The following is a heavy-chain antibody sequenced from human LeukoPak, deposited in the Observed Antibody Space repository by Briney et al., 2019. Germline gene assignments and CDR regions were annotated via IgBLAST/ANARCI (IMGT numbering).Heavy chain of an antibody. CDR2: IYPYDSDT. V-gene: IGHV5-51*01. J-gene: IGHJ4*02. CDR3: ARHIGYSAWNPDY. D-gene: IGHD5-12*01. CDR1: GYSFTSYW. Sequence: GESLKISCKASGYSFTSYWIGWVRQMPGKGLEWMGIIYPYDSDTRYSPSCQGQVTISADKSISTAYLQWSNLKASDTAMYYCARHIGYSAWNPDYWGQGTLATVSS.